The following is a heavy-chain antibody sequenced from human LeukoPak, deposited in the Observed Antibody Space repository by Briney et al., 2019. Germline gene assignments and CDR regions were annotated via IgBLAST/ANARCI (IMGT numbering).Heavy chain of an antibody. CDR2: IYYSGST. CDR3: ARVDGTANYAMDV. CDR1: GDSISNYY. D-gene: IGHD2-21*02. V-gene: IGHV4-59*01. J-gene: IGHJ6*02. Sequence: SETLSLTCTVSGDSISNYYWSWIRQPPGKGLEWIGYIYYSGSTNYSPSLKSRVTISVDTSKNQFSLRLNSVTAADTAVYYCARVDGTANYAMDVWGQGTTVTVSS.